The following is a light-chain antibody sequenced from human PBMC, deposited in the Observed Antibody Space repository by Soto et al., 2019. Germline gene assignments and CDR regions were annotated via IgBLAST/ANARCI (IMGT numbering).Light chain of an antibody. CDR2: TAS. CDR3: QQRSNRAT. CDR1: QSVGSD. V-gene: IGKV3-15*01. J-gene: IGKJ3*01. Sequence: EIVMTQSPATLYVSPGETASLSCRTSQSVGSDLAWYQQKPGQAPRLLVHTASSRATGTPARFSGSGSGTEFTLTISSLQSEDFAVYYCQQRSNRATFGPGTKVDIK.